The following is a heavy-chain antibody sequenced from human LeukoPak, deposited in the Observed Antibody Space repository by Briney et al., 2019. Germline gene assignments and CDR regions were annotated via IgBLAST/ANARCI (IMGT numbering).Heavy chain of an antibody. D-gene: IGHD1-26*01. Sequence: GGSLRLSCAASGFTFSSYAMSWVRQAPGKGLEWVSAISGSGGSTYYADSVKGRFTISRDNSKYTLYLQMNSLRAEDTAVYYCAKTNSGSYLGGYYFDYWGQGTLVTVSS. J-gene: IGHJ4*02. CDR3: AKTNSGSYLGGYYFDY. CDR1: GFTFSSYA. CDR2: ISGSGGST. V-gene: IGHV3-23*01.